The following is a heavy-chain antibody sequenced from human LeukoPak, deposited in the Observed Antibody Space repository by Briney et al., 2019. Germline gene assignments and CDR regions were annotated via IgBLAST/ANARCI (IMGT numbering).Heavy chain of an antibody. CDR3: ARDSRSIAAAGIDY. J-gene: IGHJ4*02. CDR1: GFTFSSYS. D-gene: IGHD6-13*01. V-gene: IGHV3-21*01. CDR2: ISSSSSYI. Sequence: GGSLRLSCAASGFTFSSYSMNWVRQAPGKGLEWVSSISSSSSYIYYADSVKGRFTISRDNAKNSLYLQMNSLSAEDTAVYYCARDSRSIAAAGIDYWGQGTLVTVSS.